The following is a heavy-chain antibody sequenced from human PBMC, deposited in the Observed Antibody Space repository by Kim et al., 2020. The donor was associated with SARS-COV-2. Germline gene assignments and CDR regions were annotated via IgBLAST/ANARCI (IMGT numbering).Heavy chain of an antibody. V-gene: IGHV3-7*01. CDR1: GFTFSHDW. Sequence: GGSLRLSCAASGFTFSHDWMTWVRQAPGKGLEWVANINQDGSESYYVDSVKGRFTISRDNAKNSLYLQMNSLRVEDTAVYYCARCVLGDNYWGQGTLV. CDR2: INQDGSES. J-gene: IGHJ4*02. D-gene: IGHD3-10*02. CDR3: ARCVLGDNY.